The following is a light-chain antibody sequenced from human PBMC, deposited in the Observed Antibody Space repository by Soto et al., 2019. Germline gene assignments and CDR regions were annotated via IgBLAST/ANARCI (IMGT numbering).Light chain of an antibody. J-gene: IGKJ5*01. Sequence: DIQMTQSPSTLSASVGDRVTITCRASQSISSWLAWYQQKPGKAPKLLIYKASSLESGVPSRFSGSGSGTDFTLTITSLQPEDFATYYCQQSYGTPITFGQGTRLEN. CDR3: QQSYGTPIT. V-gene: IGKV1-5*03. CDR1: QSISSW. CDR2: KAS.